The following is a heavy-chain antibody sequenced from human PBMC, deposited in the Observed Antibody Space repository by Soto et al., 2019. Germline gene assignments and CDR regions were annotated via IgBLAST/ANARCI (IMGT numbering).Heavy chain of an antibody. CDR2: IYYSGST. CDR1: GGSISGYY. V-gene: IGHV4-59*08. J-gene: IGHJ4*02. Sequence: SSETLSLTCTVSGGSISGYYWNWIRQPPGKGLEWIGYIYYSGSTNYNPSLKSRVTISVDTAKNQFSLKLSSVTAADTAVYYCARLKAPGRYKYDTSDYYFDYWGQGILVTVSS. D-gene: IGHD3-22*01. CDR3: ARLKAPGRYKYDTSDYYFDY.